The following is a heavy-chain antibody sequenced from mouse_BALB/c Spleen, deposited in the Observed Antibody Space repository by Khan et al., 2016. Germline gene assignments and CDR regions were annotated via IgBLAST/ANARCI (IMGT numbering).Heavy chain of an antibody. CDR2: IPYSGRT. Sequence: EVQLQESGPDLVKPSQSLSLTCTVTVYSFTSGYSWHWIRQFPGTNLVLIGYIPYSGRTTYNPSLKSRISITRDPSTTQFFLKLNSMNTEDTATYYCARYDYYALGYWGQGTSVTVSS. V-gene: IGHV3-1*02. CDR3: ARYDYYALGY. CDR1: VYSFTSGYS. J-gene: IGHJ4*01.